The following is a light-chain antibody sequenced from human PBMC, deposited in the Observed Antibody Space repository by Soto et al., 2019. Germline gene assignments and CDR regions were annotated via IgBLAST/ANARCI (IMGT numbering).Light chain of an antibody. Sequence: EIVMTQSPDTLSVSPGEGGTVSCRASQSVSRNVAWYQQKPGQAPRLLIYGGSTRVTGIPARFSGSGSGTEFTLTISSLQSEDFAVYYCQQYNNWPPVRTFGQGTKVEIK. CDR1: QSVSRN. J-gene: IGKJ1*01. V-gene: IGKV3-15*01. CDR3: QQYNNWPPVRT. CDR2: GGS.